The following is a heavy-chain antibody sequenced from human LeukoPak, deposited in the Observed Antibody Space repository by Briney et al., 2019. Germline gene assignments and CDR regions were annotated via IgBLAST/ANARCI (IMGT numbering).Heavy chain of an antibody. CDR3: AKDSPSVTATPHDY. D-gene: IGHD2-21*02. J-gene: IGHJ4*02. CDR2: ISYDGSNK. Sequence: GRSLRLSCAASGFTFSSYAMHWVRQAPGKGLEWVAVISYDGSNKYYADSVKGRFTISRDNSKNTLYLQMNSLRAEDTAVYFCAKDSPSVTATPHDYWGQGALVTVSS. V-gene: IGHV3-30-3*01. CDR1: GFTFSSYA.